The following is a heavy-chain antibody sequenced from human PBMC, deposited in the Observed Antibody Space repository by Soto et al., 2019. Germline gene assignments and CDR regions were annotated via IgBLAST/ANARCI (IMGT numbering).Heavy chain of an antibody. CDR2: IIPIFGTA. Sequence: QVQLVQSGAEVKKPGSSVKVSCKASGGTFSSYAISRVRQAPGQGLEWMGGIIPIFGTANYAQKFQGRVTITADESTSTAYMELSSLRSEDTAVYYCARDDRDSSGYYYYYYGMDVWGQGTTVTVSS. CDR3: ARDDRDSSGYYYYYYGMDV. CDR1: GGTFSSYA. V-gene: IGHV1-69*01. J-gene: IGHJ6*02. D-gene: IGHD3-22*01.